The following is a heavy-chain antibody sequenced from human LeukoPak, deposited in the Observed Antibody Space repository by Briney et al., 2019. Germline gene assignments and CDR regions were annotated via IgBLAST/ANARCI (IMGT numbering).Heavy chain of an antibody. CDR1: GFTFSSYS. Sequence: GGSLRLSCAASGFTFSSYSMNWVRQAPGKGLEWVSSISSSSSYIYYADSVKGRFTISRDNAKNSLYLQMNSLRAEDTAVYYCARSDIVVVPAASDAFDIWGQGTMVTVSS. D-gene: IGHD2-2*01. CDR3: ARSDIVVVPAASDAFDI. J-gene: IGHJ3*02. V-gene: IGHV3-21*01. CDR2: ISSSSSYI.